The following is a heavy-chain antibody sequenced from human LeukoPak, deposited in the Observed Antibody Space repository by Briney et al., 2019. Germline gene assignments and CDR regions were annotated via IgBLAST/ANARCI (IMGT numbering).Heavy chain of an antibody. CDR2: ITAYNDNT. CDR3: AKTVEGDRWELRGNNGFDI. CDR1: GYTFTSYG. D-gene: IGHD1-26*01. V-gene: IGHV1-18*01. Sequence: ASVKVSCKASGYTFTSYGISWVRQAPGQGLEWMGWITAYNDNTNYAQKLQGRVTMTTDTSTSTAYMELRSLRAEDTAVYYCAKTVEGDRWELRGNNGFDIWGQGTMVTVSS. J-gene: IGHJ3*02.